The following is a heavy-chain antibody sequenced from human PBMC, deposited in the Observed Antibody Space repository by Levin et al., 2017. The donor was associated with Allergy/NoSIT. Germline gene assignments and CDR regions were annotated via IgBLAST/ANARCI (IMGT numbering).Heavy chain of an antibody. Sequence: SQTLSLTCTVSGGSISSYYWSWIRQPPGKGLEWIGYIYYSGSTNYNPSLKSRVTISVDTSKNQFSLKLSSVTAADTAVYYCARFCSGGSCYLSGAFDIWGQGTMVTVSS. CDR2: IYYSGST. CDR1: GGSISSYY. CDR3: ARFCSGGSCYLSGAFDI. V-gene: IGHV4-59*01. D-gene: IGHD2-15*01. J-gene: IGHJ3*02.